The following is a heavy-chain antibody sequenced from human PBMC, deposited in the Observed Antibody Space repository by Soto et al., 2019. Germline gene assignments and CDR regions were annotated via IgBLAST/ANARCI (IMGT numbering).Heavy chain of an antibody. CDR3: TRVLGYTFEPGKTRYYAMDV. V-gene: IGHV1-69*01. D-gene: IGHD5-18*01. Sequence: QVQLVQSGAEVKKPGSSVTVSCKTSGGTFSKDAINWVRQAPGQGLEWMGLLIPVFGSPIYAQKFQGRSRITADESTSTAFMDLRSLRSEDTAVYYCTRVLGYTFEPGKTRYYAMDVWGQGTTVSVSS. J-gene: IGHJ6*02. CDR2: LIPVFGSP. CDR1: GGTFSKDA.